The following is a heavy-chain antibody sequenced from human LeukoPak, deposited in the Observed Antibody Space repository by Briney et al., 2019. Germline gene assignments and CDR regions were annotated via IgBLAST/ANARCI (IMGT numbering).Heavy chain of an antibody. CDR2: IYYSGST. CDR1: GGSISSGGYY. Sequence: SETLSLTCTVSGGSISSGGYYWSWIRQHPGKGLEWIGYIYYSGSTYYNPSLKSRVTISVDTSKNQFSLKLSSVTAADTAVYYCARSRMEQFLSGYSTSPYYYYYGMDVWGQGTTVTVSS. D-gene: IGHD3-3*01. V-gene: IGHV4-31*03. J-gene: IGHJ6*02. CDR3: ARSRMEQFLSGYSTSPYYYYYGMDV.